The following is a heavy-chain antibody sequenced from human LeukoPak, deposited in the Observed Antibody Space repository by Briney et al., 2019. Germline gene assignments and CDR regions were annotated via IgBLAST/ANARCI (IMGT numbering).Heavy chain of an antibody. CDR3: ARVTAWGYFDY. CDR2: IEQDGSDI. D-gene: IGHD1-26*01. V-gene: IGHV3-7*01. J-gene: IGHJ4*02. Sequence: GGSLRLSYAASGFTFSDYWMTWFRQAPGKGPERVASIEQDGSDIQYVDFVKGRFTISRDNGRNSVYLQMNSLRVEDTAVYYCARVTAWGYFDYWGQGTLVSVSS. CDR1: GFTFSDYW.